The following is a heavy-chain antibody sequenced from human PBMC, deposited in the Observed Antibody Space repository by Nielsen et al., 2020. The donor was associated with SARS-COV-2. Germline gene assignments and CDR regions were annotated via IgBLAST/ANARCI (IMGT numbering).Heavy chain of an antibody. CDR1: GGSISSYY. D-gene: IGHD3-10*01. CDR3: ARLRGITMVRGDYYYYYMDV. J-gene: IGHJ6*03. CDR2: IYYSGST. V-gene: IGHV4-39*01. Sequence: SETLSLTCTVSGGSISSYYWSWIRQPPGKGLEWIGSIYYSGSTYYNPSLKSRVTISVDTSKNQFSLKLSSVTAADTAVYYCARLRGITMVRGDYYYYYMDVWGKGTTVTVSS.